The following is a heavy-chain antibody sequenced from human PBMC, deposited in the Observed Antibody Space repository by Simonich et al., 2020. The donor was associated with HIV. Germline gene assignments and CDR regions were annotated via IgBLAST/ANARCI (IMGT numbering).Heavy chain of an antibody. V-gene: IGHV4-34*03. CDR3: YGDYGEYYFDH. CDR1: GGSFSGYY. J-gene: IGHJ4*02. Sequence: QVHLQQWGAGLLKPSETLSLTCAVYGGSFSGYYWSWIRQPPGKGLEWIGEINHSGSTNYNPSLKSRVTISVDTSKNQFSLKMSSLTAADTAVYYCYGDYGEYYFDHWSQGTLVTVSS. D-gene: IGHD4-17*01. CDR2: INHSGST.